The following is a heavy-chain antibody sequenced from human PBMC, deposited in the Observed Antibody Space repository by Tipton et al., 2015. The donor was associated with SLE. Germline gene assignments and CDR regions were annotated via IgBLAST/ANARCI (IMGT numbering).Heavy chain of an antibody. CDR3: AKNRGAAPWYPFDY. CDR1: GFTFSSYA. CDR2: IRGSGSGT. V-gene: IGHV3-23*01. Sequence: SLRLSCAASGFTFSSYAMSWVRQVPGKGLEWVSAIRGSGSGTYYADSVKGRFTISRDDSKNTIYLQMSSLRAEDTAIYYCAKNRGAAPWYPFDYWGQGTLVTVSS. D-gene: IGHD6-13*01. J-gene: IGHJ4*02.